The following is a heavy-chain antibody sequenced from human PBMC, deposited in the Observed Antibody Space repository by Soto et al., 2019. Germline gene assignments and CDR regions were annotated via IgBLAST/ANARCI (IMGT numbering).Heavy chain of an antibody. Sequence: QVQLVQSGAEVKKPGSSVKVSCKASGGTFSSYAISWVRQAPGQGLEWMGGIIPIFGTANYAQKFQGRVTITADKATSTAYMERSSLRSEDTAVYYCARRPPLRPLQKDDYYYDGMDVWGQGTTVTVSS. CDR1: GGTFSSYA. CDR3: ARRPPLRPLQKDDYYYDGMDV. J-gene: IGHJ6*02. D-gene: IGHD2-15*01. V-gene: IGHV1-69*06. CDR2: IIPIFGTA.